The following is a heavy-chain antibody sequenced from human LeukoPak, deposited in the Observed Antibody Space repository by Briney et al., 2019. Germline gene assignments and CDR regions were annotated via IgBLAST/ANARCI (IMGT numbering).Heavy chain of an antibody. V-gene: IGHV4-39*07. CDR2: FYYSGIT. J-gene: IGHJ4*02. CDR1: GGSICSSSYF. D-gene: IGHD5-24*01. CDR3: AKDRWLQGYFDY. Sequence: SETLSLTCTVSGGSICSSSYFWGWIRQPPGKGLEWIGRFYYSGITYFNPSLKSRVTISVDTSKNQFSLKLSSVTAADTAVYYCAKDRWLQGYFDYWGQGTLVTVSS.